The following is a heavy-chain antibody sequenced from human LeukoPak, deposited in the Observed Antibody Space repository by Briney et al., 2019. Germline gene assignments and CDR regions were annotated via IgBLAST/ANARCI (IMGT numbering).Heavy chain of an antibody. D-gene: IGHD1-1*01. V-gene: IGHV3-30*02. CDR1: GFTFSSYG. CDR2: IRYDGSNK. CDR3: AKIDDTYYFDY. Sequence: PGGSLRLSCAASGFTFSSYGMHWVRQAPGKGLEWVAFIRYDGSNKYYADSVKGRFTISRDNSKNTLYLQMNGLRAEDTAVYYCAKIDDTYYFDYWGQGTLVTVSS. J-gene: IGHJ4*02.